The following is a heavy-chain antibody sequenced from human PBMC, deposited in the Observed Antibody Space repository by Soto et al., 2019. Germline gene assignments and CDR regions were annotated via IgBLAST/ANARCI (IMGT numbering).Heavy chain of an antibody. D-gene: IGHD2-15*01. CDR2: FIPLFFTA. V-gene: IGHV1-69*06. Sequence: VQLVQSGAEVKKPGSSVKVSCEASGGNFNNYTISWVRQAPGHGLEWMGGFIPLFFTASYSQTFQGRVTITADRSTSSVYMELSSLRYEGTGVYYCQLRSVHFDDGGFPSFYYGLDVWGQGTTVTVS. CDR3: QLRSVHFDDGGFPSFYYGLDV. CDR1: GGNFNNYT. J-gene: IGHJ6*02.